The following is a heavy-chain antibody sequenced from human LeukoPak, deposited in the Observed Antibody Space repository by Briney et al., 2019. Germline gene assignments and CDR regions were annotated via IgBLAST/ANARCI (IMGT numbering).Heavy chain of an antibody. Sequence: GGSLRLSWAASGFTFSSYGMNWVRQAPGKGLEWVSGIGVGGTTYYADSVKGRFIISRDTSKNTLYLQMNSLRAEDTAVYYCAKTQGYYDCWGQGTLVTVSS. J-gene: IGHJ4*02. CDR3: AKTQGYYDC. V-gene: IGHV3-23*01. CDR2: IGVGGTT. CDR1: GFTFSSYG. D-gene: IGHD3-22*01.